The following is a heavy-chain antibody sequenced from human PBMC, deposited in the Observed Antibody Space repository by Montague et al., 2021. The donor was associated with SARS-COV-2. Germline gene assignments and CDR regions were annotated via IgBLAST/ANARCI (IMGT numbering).Heavy chain of an antibody. CDR2: TYFRSQWYS. CDR3: ARDAANTRIAVAGYYYYYAMDV. V-gene: IGHV6-1*01. D-gene: IGHD6-19*01. J-gene: IGHJ6*02. CDR1: GDSVSSNSAA. Sequence: CAISGDSVSSNSAAWNWIRQSPSRGLEWLGRTYFRSQWYSDYAVSVKSRITINPDTSKNRFSLQLNSVTPEDTAVYYCARDAANTRIAVAGYYYYYAMDVWGQGTTVTVSS.